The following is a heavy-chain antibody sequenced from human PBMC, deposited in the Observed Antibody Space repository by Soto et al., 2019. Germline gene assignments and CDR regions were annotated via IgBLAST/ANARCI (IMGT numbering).Heavy chain of an antibody. CDR1: GFTFSSYA. CDR3: AKDPHYGDSNRNVFDI. Sequence: PGGSLRLSCAASGFTFSSYAMSWVRQAPGKGLEWVSAISGSGGSTYYADSVKGRFTISRDNSKNTLYLQMNSLRAEDTAVYYCAKDPHYGDSNRNVFDIGGKGKRVTVPS. J-gene: IGHJ3*02. V-gene: IGHV3-23*01. CDR2: ISGSGGST. D-gene: IGHD4-17*01.